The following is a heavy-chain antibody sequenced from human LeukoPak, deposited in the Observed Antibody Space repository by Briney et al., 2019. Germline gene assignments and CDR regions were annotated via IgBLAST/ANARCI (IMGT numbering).Heavy chain of an antibody. V-gene: IGHV1-69*13. J-gene: IGHJ5*02. CDR2: IIPIFGTA. CDR1: GGTFSSYA. CDR3: AREGYDNLTGYHYGQNWFDP. Sequence: SVKVSCKASGGTFSSYAISWVRQAPGQGLEWMGGIIPIFGTANYAQKFQGRVTITADESTSTAYMELSSLRSEDTAVYYCAREGYDNLTGYHYGQNWFDPWGQGTLVTVSS. D-gene: IGHD3-9*01.